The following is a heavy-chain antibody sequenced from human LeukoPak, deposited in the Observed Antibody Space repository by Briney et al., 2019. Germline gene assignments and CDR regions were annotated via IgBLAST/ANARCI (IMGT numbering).Heavy chain of an antibody. V-gene: IGHV3-30-3*01. CDR2: ISYDGSSK. CDR1: GFTFSNYA. D-gene: IGHD1-26*01. J-gene: IGHJ4*02. Sequence: QPGGSLRLSCAASGFTFSNYAMHWARQAPGKGLEWVTVISYDGSSKYYADSVKGRFTVSRDDSKNTIYMQMNILRAEDAAVYYCARSYTGSFSWLDYWGQGALVTVSS. CDR3: ARSYTGSFSWLDY.